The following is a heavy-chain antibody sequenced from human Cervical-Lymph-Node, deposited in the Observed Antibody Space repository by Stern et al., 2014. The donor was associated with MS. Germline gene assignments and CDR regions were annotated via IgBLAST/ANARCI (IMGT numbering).Heavy chain of an antibody. D-gene: IGHD2-15*01. Sequence: EVQLVESGGDLVQPGRSLRLSCAASGFRFDDYAMYWVRQAPGKGLEWISGISCSSGKIGYAGSVKGRLTISRDNVKNSLCLKMNSLRSEDTAAYYCARAIGFCSGGNCEPYYYYGIDVWGQGTRVTVSS. J-gene: IGHJ6*02. V-gene: IGHV3-9*01. CDR3: ARAIGFCSGGNCEPYYYYGIDV. CDR1: GFRFDDYA. CDR2: ISCSSGKI.